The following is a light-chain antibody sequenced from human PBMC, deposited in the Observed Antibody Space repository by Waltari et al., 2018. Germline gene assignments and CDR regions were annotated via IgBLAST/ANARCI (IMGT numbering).Light chain of an antibody. Sequence: VMTQSPATLSVSPGERATLSCRASQSVSSNLAWYQQKPGQAPRLLIYGASTRATGIPARFSGSGSGTEFTLTINSLQSEDFAVYYCQQYNNWPPTFGGGTKVEIK. CDR1: QSVSSN. CDR2: GAS. CDR3: QQYNNWPPT. J-gene: IGKJ4*01. V-gene: IGKV3-15*01.